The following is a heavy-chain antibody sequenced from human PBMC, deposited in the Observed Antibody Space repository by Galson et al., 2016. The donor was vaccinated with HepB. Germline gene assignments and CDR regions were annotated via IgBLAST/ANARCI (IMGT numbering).Heavy chain of an antibody. CDR2: IKQDGSEK. V-gene: IGHV3-7*03. J-gene: IGHJ6*02. CDR3: ARDPGFRNGMNV. CDR1: GFTFSSYW. Sequence: SLRLSCAASGFTFSSYWMSWVRQAPGKGLEWVANIKQDGSEKYYVDSVRGRFTISRDNSKNSVFLQMNNLRAEDTAVYYCARDPGFRNGMNVRGQGTTVTVSS.